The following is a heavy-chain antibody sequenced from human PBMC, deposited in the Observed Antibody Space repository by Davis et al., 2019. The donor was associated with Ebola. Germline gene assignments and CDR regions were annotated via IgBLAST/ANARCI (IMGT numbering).Heavy chain of an antibody. D-gene: IGHD4-17*01. CDR3: ARGYGDYAFDS. J-gene: IGHJ4*02. CDR1: GYSISSGYY. CDR2: IYHSGST. V-gene: IGHV4-38-2*02. Sequence: PSETLSLTCTVSGYSISSGYYWGWIRQPPGKGLEWIGSIYHSGSTYYNPSLKSRVTISVDTSKNQFSLKLSSVTAADTAVYYCARGYGDYAFDSWGPGTLVTVSS.